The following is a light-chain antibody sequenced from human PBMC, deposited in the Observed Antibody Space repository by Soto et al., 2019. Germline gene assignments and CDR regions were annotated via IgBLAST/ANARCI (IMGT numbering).Light chain of an antibody. Sequence: LTQPASVSGSPGQSITISCTGTSSDVGSYNFVSWYQQHPGKAPKLMIYEVSKRPSGVSNGFSGSKSGNTASLTISGLQSEDEADYYCCSYAGSYTYVFGTGTKVTVL. CDR1: SSDVGSYNF. V-gene: IGLV2-23*02. CDR2: EVS. J-gene: IGLJ1*01. CDR3: CSYAGSYTYV.